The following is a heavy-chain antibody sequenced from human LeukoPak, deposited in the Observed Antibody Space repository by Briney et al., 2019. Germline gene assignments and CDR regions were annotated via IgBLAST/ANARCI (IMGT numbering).Heavy chain of an antibody. V-gene: IGHV3-23*01. CDR3: AKGTVAGLYYYYGMDV. CDR2: ISGSGGDT. J-gene: IGHJ6*02. D-gene: IGHD6-19*01. CDR1: GFTFSSYA. Sequence: GGSLRLSCAASGFTFSSYAMSWVRQAPGKGLEWVSAISGSGGDTYYADSVKGRFTISRDNSKNTLYLQMSSLRAEDTAVYYCAKGTVAGLYYYYGMDVWGQGTTVTVSS.